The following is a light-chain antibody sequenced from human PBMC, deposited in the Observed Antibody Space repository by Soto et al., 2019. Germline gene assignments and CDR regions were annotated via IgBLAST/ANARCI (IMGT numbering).Light chain of an antibody. CDR3: LQHHSYPQT. V-gene: IGKV1-17*01. J-gene: IGKJ1*01. Sequence: DIQMTQSPSSLSASVGDGVTITCRASQGIKNDLAWYQQKPGKAPKRLIYAVSSLQSEVPSRFSGSGSGTEFILTISSLQPEDVATYYCLQHHSYPQTFGQGTKVDIK. CDR1: QGIKND. CDR2: AVS.